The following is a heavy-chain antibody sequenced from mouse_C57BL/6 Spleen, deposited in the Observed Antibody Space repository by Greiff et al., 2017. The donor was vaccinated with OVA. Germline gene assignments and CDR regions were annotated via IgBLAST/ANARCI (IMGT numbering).Heavy chain of an antibody. V-gene: IGHV5-17*01. CDR1: GFTFSDYG. J-gene: IGHJ4*01. D-gene: IGHD1-1*01. CDR3: AKATVVPDYYAMDY. Sequence: EVKLMESGGGLVKPGGSLKLSCAASGFTFSDYGMHWVRQAPEQGLEWVAYISSGSSTIYYADTVKGRFTISRDNAKNTLFLQMTSLRSEDTAMDYCAKATVVPDYYAMDYWGQGTSVTVSS. CDR2: ISSGSSTI.